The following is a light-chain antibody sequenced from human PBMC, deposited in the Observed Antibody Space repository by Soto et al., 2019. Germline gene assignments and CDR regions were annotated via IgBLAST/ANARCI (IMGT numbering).Light chain of an antibody. Sequence: HSVLTQPPSASGTPGQRVTISCSGSSSNIGNNYVHWYQQLPGTAPKLLIYRNDQRPSGVPDRFSGSKSGTSASLAISGLRSEDETDYYCTTWDDSLSAVVFGGGTKVTVL. CDR3: TTWDDSLSAVV. CDR2: RND. CDR1: SSNIGNNY. V-gene: IGLV1-47*01. J-gene: IGLJ2*01.